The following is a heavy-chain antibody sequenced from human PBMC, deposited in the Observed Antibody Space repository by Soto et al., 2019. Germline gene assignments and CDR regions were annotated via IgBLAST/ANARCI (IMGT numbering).Heavy chain of an antibody. V-gene: IGHV1-18*04. CDR2: ISTWNDGK. CDR3: ARLNSDYAADY. D-gene: IGHD5-12*01. CDR1: GYTFTSYG. Sequence: GASVKVSCKPSGYTFTSYGFSWVRQAPGQGPEWMGWISTWNDGKTDAQKFRGRVTMTTDTSTSTAYMELRSLRSDDTAVYYCARLNSDYAADYWGQGTLVTVSS. J-gene: IGHJ4*02.